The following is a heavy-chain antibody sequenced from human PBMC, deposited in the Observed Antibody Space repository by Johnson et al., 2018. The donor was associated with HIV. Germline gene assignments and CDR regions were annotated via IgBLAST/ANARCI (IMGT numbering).Heavy chain of an antibody. D-gene: IGHD6-13*01. CDR2: ISWDSGRI. V-gene: IGHV3-9*01. Sequence: VQLVESGGGLVQPGRSLRLSCVASGFTFDDYAMHWVRQAPGKGLQWVSGISWDSGRIGYTDSVKGRFTISRDNSKNTLYLQMNSLRAEDTAVYYCARDSGRYSSSWATFGAFDIWGQGTMVTVSS. CDR1: GFTFDDYA. J-gene: IGHJ3*02. CDR3: ARDSGRYSSSWATFGAFDI.